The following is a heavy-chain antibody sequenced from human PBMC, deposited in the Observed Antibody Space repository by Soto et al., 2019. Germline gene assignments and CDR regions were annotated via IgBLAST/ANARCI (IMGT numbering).Heavy chain of an antibody. V-gene: IGHV1-18*04. J-gene: IGHJ6*02. Sequence: GASVKVSFKASGYTFTSYGISWVRQAPGQGLEWMGWISAYNGNTNYAQKRQGRVTMTTDTSTSTAYMELRSLRSDDTAVYYCARDQGRSYGYHYYYYGMDVWGQGTTVTVSS. CDR1: GYTFTSYG. CDR3: ARDQGRSYGYHYYYYGMDV. CDR2: ISAYNGNT. D-gene: IGHD5-18*01.